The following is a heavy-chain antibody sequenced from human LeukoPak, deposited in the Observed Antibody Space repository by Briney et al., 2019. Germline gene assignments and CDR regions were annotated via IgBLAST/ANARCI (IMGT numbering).Heavy chain of an antibody. D-gene: IGHD1-1*01. V-gene: IGHV1-69*05. J-gene: IGHJ4*02. CDR1: GYTFTSYG. Sequence: ASVKVSCKASGYTFTSYGISWVRQAPGQGLEWMGGIIPIFGTANYAQKFQGRVTISTDESTSTAYMEVSSLRSEDTAVYFCAGRPLQDNWSDGDSYYFDYWGQGTLVTVSS. CDR2: IIPIFGTA. CDR3: AGRPLQDNWSDGDSYYFDY.